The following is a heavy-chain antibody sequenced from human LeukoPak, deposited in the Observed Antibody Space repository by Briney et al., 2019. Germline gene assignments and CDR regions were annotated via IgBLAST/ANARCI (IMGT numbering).Heavy chain of an antibody. Sequence: SETLSLTCAVYGGSFSGYYWSWIRQPPGKGLEWIGEINHSGSTNYNPSLKSRVTISVDTSKNQFSLKLSSVTAADTAVYYCARDPYDYYDSSGYYSFDYWGQGTLVTVSS. J-gene: IGHJ4*02. V-gene: IGHV4-34*01. CDR2: INHSGST. D-gene: IGHD3-22*01. CDR3: ARDPYDYYDSSGYYSFDY. CDR1: GGSFSGYY.